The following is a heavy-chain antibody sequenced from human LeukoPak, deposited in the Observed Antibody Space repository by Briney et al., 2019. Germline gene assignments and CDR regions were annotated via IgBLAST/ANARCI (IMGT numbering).Heavy chain of an antibody. J-gene: IGHJ4*02. CDR3: AKGPLRGTAAAIDY. V-gene: IGHV3-30*18. CDR2: ISYDGRNK. Sequence: GGSLRLSRAASGFTFNNYGMHWVRQAPGKGLEWVAVISYDGRNKHYPDSVRGRFTISRDISTDTLWLQMDSLRTEDTAVYYCAKGPLRGTAAAIDYWGQGTLVTASS. CDR1: GFTFNNYG. D-gene: IGHD2-2*01.